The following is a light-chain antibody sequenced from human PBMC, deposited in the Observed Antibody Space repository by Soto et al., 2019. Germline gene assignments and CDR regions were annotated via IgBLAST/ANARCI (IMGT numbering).Light chain of an antibody. CDR2: DVS. CDR1: QTVDTY. CDR3: QHRRAWPVT. J-gene: IGKJ4*01. Sequence: EIVLTQSPATLSLSLGERATLSCRASQTVDTYLAWYQQKPGQSPILLIYDVSDRATGIPARFSGSGSGTDFTLTISSLEPEDVAVYYCQHRRAWPVTFGGGTRVEIK. V-gene: IGKV3-11*01.